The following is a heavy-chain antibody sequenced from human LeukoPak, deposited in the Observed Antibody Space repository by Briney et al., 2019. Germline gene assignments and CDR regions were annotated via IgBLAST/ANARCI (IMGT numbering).Heavy chain of an antibody. J-gene: IGHJ6*02. CDR3: AILVGATKGYYYYGMDV. D-gene: IGHD1-26*01. CDR2: ISSSSSYI. V-gene: IGHV3-21*01. Sequence: GGSLRLSCAASGFTFRSYAMSWLRQAPGKGLEWVSSISSSSSYIYYADSVKGRFTISRDNAKNSLYLQMNSLRAEDTAVYYCAILVGATKGYYYYGMDVWGQGTTVTVSS. CDR1: GFTFRSYA.